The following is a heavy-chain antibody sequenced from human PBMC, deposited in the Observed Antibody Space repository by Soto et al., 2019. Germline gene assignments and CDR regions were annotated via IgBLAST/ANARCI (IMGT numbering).Heavy chain of an antibody. CDR2: ISYDGSNK. CDR1: GFTFSSYG. J-gene: IGHJ4*02. V-gene: IGHV3-30*03. CDR3: AINREGSGYY. Sequence: GGSLRLSCVASGFTFSSYGMHWVRQAPGKGLEWVAVISYDGSNKYYADSVKGRFTISRDNSKNTLYLQMNSMRAEDTAVYYCAINREGSGYYCGQGSRFTVAS. D-gene: IGHD5-12*01.